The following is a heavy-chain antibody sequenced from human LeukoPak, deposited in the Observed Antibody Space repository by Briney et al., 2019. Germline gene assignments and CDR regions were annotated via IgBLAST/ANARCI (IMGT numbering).Heavy chain of an antibody. V-gene: IGHV3-72*01. CDR1: GFTFSDHY. J-gene: IGHJ5*02. CDR3: TRVGWRCQIFCRSNWFDP. D-gene: IGHD2-15*01. Sequence: PGGSLRLSCAASGFTFSDHYMDWVRQAPGKGLEWVGHIRNKANSYTTSYATSVKGRFTISRDDSKTSVYLQMNSLKTEDTAVYYCTRVGWRCQIFCRSNWFDPWGQGTLVTVSS. CDR2: IRNKANSYTT.